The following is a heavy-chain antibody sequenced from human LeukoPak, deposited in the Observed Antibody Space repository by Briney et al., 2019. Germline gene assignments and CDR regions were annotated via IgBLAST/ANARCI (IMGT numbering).Heavy chain of an antibody. CDR1: GFTFSSDS. CDR2: ISSGSNYI. J-gene: IGHJ4*02. Sequence: GGSLRLSCAVSGFTFSSDSMNWVRQAPGKGLEWVSSISSGSNYIYYADSVKGRFTISRDNAKNSLYLQMNSLRAEDTAVYYCARGPSGYHNTGGQGTLVTVSS. D-gene: IGHD5-12*01. CDR3: ARGPSGYHNT. V-gene: IGHV3-21*01.